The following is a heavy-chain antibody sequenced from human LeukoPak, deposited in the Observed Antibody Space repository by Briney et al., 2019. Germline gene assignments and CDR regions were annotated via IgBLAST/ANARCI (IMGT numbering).Heavy chain of an antibody. J-gene: IGHJ3*01. CDR2: ITPIFGTA. CDR3: ATERWLQY. V-gene: IGHV1-69*13. CDR1: GYTFTSYD. Sequence: SVKVSCKASGYTFTSYDINWVRQATGQGLEWMGGITPIFGTANYAQKFQGRVTITAAESTSTAYLELRSLTSEDTAVYFCATERWLQYWGQGTMVTVSS. D-gene: IGHD5-24*01.